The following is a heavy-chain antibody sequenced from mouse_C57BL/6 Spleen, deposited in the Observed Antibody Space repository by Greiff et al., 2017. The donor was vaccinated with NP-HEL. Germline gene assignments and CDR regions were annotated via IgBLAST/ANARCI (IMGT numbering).Heavy chain of an antibody. Sequence: QVQLQQPGAELVRPGTSVKVSCKASGYAFTNYLIEWVKQRPGQGLEWIGVINPGSGGTNYNEKFKGKATLTADKSSSTAYMQLSSLTSEDSAVYFCARSGANWDYYWGQGTTLTVSS. CDR3: ARSGANWDYY. J-gene: IGHJ2*01. CDR1: GYAFTNYL. CDR2: INPGSGGT. V-gene: IGHV1-54*01. D-gene: IGHD4-1*01.